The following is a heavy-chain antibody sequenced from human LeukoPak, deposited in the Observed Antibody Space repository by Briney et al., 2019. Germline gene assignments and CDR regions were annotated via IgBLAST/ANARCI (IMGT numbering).Heavy chain of an antibody. CDR2: IYYSGST. J-gene: IGHJ3*02. Sequence: SETLSLTCTVSGGSISSYYWSWIRQPPGKGLEWIGYIYYSGSTNYNPSLKSRVTISVDTSKNQFSLKLSSVTAADTAVYYCARGPIEEAFDIWGQGTMVTVSS. V-gene: IGHV4-59*01. CDR1: GGSISSYY. CDR3: ARGPIEEAFDI.